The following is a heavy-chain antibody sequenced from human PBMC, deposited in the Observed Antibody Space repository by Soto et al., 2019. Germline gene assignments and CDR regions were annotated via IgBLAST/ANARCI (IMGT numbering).Heavy chain of an antibody. V-gene: IGHV1-2*02. D-gene: IGHD1-7*01. J-gene: IGHJ6*02. CDR2: INPNSGGT. CDR1: GYTFTGYY. CDR3: ARDMSGTAYYYGTDV. Sequence: QVQLVQSGAEVKKPGASVKVSCKASGYTFTGYYMHWVRQAPGQGLEWMGWINPNSGGTNYAQKFQGRVTMTRDTSISTAYMELSRLRSDDTAVYYCARDMSGTAYYYGTDVWGQGTTVTVSS.